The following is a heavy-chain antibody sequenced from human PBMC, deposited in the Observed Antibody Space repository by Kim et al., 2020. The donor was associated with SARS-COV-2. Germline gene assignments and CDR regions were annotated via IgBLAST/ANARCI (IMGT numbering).Heavy chain of an antibody. V-gene: IGHV3-7*03. J-gene: IGHJ4*02. Sequence: GGSLRLSCAASGFTFSNHWMSWVRQAPGKGLEWVANIKQDGSAKNYVASVKGRFTITRDNAKNSLYLQMNSLRVEDTAVYYCARFGPAPWAHEGWGQGTLVIVSS. CDR1: GFTFSNHW. D-gene: IGHD2-2*01. CDR2: IKQDGSAK. CDR3: ARFGPAPWAHEG.